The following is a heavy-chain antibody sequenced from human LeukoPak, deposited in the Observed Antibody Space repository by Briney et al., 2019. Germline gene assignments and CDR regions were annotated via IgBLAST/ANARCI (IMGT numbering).Heavy chain of an antibody. CDR3: TTDPNYDFWSGYFPEY. D-gene: IGHD3-3*01. Sequence: GGSLRLSCAASGFTFSSYWMSWVRQAPGKGLEWVGRIKSKTDGGTTDYAAPVKGRFTISRDDSKNTLYLQMNSLKTEDTAVYYCTTDPNYDFWSGYFPEYWGQGTLVTVSS. CDR1: GFTFSSYW. J-gene: IGHJ4*02. V-gene: IGHV3-15*01. CDR2: IKSKTDGGTT.